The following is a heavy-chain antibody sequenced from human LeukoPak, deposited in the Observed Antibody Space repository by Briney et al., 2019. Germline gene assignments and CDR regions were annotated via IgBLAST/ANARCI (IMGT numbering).Heavy chain of an antibody. CDR3: AKGNYDSSGYYYFDY. V-gene: IGHV3-33*06. J-gene: IGHJ4*02. CDR2: IWYDGSNK. D-gene: IGHD3-22*01. Sequence: PGRSLRLSCAASGFTFSSDGMHWVRQAPGRGLERGAVIWYDGSNKYYADSVKGRFTISRDNSKNTLYLQMNSLRAEDTAVYYCAKGNYDSSGYYYFDYWGQGTLVTVSS. CDR1: GFTFSSDG.